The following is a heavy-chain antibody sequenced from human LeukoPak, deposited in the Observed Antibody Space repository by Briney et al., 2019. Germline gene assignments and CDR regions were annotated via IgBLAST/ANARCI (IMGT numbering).Heavy chain of an antibody. D-gene: IGHD1-14*01. CDR2: INHSGST. CDR1: GGSSSGYY. V-gene: IGHV4-34*01. Sequence: PSETLSLTCAVYGGSSSGYYWSWIRQPPGKGLEWIGEINHSGSTNYNPSLKSRVTISVDTSKNQFSLKLSSVTAADTAVYYCARGRNRHSVRWFDPWGQGTLVTVSS. CDR3: ARGRNRHSVRWFDP. J-gene: IGHJ5*02.